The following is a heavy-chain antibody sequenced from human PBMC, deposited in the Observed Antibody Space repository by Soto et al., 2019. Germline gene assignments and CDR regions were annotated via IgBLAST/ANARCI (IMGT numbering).Heavy chain of an antibody. V-gene: IGHV3-23*01. D-gene: IGHD3-16*01. J-gene: IGHJ4*02. CDR1: GFAFGDYA. CDR3: AKGRTFFDF. Sequence: EVHLLESGGGLVQPGGSLRLSCAASGFAFGDYAMTWVRQAPGKGLEWVSDISDGDGATHYADSVKGRFTISRDDSKNTLYLQMDSLRAEDAAVYYCAKGRTFFDFWGQGTLVTVSS. CDR2: ISDGDGAT.